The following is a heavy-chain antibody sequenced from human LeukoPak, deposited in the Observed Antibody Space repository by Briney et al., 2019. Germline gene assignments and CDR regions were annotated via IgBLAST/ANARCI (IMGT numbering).Heavy chain of an antibody. CDR1: GYSFTSYW. V-gene: IGHV5-51*01. CDR2: IYPGDSDT. J-gene: IGHJ4*02. CDR3: ARGYCSSTSCHFDPGFDY. Sequence: GESLKISCKGSGYSFTSYWIGWVRQMPGKGLEWMGIIYPGDSDTRYSPSLQGQVTISADKSISTAYVQWSSLKASDTAMYYCARGYCSSTSCHFDPGFDYWGQGTLVTVSS. D-gene: IGHD2-2*01.